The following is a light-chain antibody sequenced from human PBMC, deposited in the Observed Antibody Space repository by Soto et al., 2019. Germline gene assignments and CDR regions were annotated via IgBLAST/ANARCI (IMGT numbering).Light chain of an antibody. V-gene: IGKV1-33*01. Sequence: DIQMTQSPSSLSASVGATVTITCRASQTISNYLNWYQKKPGKAPNIMIYAASNLQSGVPSRFSGSGSGTDFTFTINSLQPEDIATYYCQQYDNLPLTLGGGTKVDIK. CDR3: QQYDNLPLT. CDR1: QTISNY. J-gene: IGKJ4*01. CDR2: AAS.